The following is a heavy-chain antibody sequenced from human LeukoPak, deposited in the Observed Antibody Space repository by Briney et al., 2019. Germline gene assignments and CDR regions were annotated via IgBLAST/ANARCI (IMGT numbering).Heavy chain of an antibody. CDR3: ARPTYYYDMWAFDI. D-gene: IGHD3-22*01. CDR2: VYPGDSDT. V-gene: IGHV5-51*01. CDR1: GYSFTSYW. Sequence: GESLKISCKGSGYSFTSYWIGWVRQMPGRGLEWMGIVYPGDSDTRYSPSFQGQVTISADKSISTAYLQWSSLKASDTAMYYCARPTYYYDMWAFDIWGQGTMVTVSS. J-gene: IGHJ3*02.